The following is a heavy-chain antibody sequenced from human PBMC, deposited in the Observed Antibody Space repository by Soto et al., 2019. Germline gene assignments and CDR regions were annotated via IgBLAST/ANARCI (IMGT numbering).Heavy chain of an antibody. Sequence: HPGGSLRLSCAASGFTFSSYAMSWVRQAPGKGLEWVSAISGSGGSTYYADSVKGRFTISRDNSKNTLYLQMNSLRAEDTAVYYCAKGGQRGTIFGVVIMDYYYYYMDVWGKGTTVTVSS. D-gene: IGHD3-3*01. CDR2: ISGSGGST. CDR3: AKGGQRGTIFGVVIMDYYYYYMDV. J-gene: IGHJ6*03. V-gene: IGHV3-23*01. CDR1: GFTFSSYA.